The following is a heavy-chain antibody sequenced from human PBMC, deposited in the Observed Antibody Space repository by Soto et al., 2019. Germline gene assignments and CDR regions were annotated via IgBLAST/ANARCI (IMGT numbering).Heavy chain of an antibody. CDR2: TSYDGSNK. D-gene: IGHD3-10*01. CDR3: AKAQTVWFGELLYFSYYYGMDV. CDR1: GFTFSSYG. Sequence: GGSLRLSCAASGFTFSSYGMHWVRQAPGKGLEWVAVTSYDGSNKYYADSVKGRFTISRDNSKNTLYLQMNSLRAEDTAVYYCAKAQTVWFGELLYFSYYYGMDVWGQGTTVTVSS. J-gene: IGHJ6*02. V-gene: IGHV3-30*18.